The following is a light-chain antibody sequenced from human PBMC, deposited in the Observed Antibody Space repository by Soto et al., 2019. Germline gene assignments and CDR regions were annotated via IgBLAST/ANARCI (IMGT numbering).Light chain of an antibody. CDR3: QQYETFSGT. CDR2: DAS. J-gene: IGKJ1*01. V-gene: IGKV1-5*01. CDR1: QSVSCW. Sequence: DIQMTQSPSTLAASLGDTVTVTCRASQSVSCWLAWYQQKPGEAPKLLIYDASALPRGVPSRFRGSGSGTKFTLTIASLQPDDFATYYCQQYETFSGTFGPGTKVDIK.